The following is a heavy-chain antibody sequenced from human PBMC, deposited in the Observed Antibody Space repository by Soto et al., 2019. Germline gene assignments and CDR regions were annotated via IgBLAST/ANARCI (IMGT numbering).Heavy chain of an antibody. D-gene: IGHD6-19*01. J-gene: IGHJ4*02. V-gene: IGHV1-18*01. CDR3: ARVIAVAGCFDY. CDR1: GYTFTSYG. Sequence: ASVKVSCKASGYTFTSYGISWVRQAPGQGPEWMGWISAYNGNTNYAQKLQGRVTMTTDTSTSTVYMELRSLRSDDTAVYYCARVIAVAGCFDYWGQGTLVTVSS. CDR2: ISAYNGNT.